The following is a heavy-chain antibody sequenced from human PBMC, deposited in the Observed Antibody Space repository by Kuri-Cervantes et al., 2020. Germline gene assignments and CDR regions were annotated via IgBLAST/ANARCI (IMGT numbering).Heavy chain of an antibody. V-gene: IGHV3-30*14. CDR1: GFTFSSYA. Sequence: GGSLRLSCAASGFTFSSYAMHWVRQAPGKGLEWVAVISYDGSNKYYADSVKGRFTISRDNSKNTLYLQVNSLRAEDTAVYYCARDRGYSYGGVFYYYYGMDVWGQGTTVTVSS. J-gene: IGHJ6*02. CDR2: ISYDGSNK. D-gene: IGHD5-18*01. CDR3: ARDRGYSYGGVFYYYYGMDV.